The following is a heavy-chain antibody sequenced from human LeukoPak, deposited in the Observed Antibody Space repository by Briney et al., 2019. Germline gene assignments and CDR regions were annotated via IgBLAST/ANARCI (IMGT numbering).Heavy chain of an antibody. V-gene: IGHV4-38-2*02. CDR3: ARRLQYSIYYYMDV. J-gene: IGHJ6*03. CDR1: GYSVSSGYY. D-gene: IGHD3-9*01. Sequence: SETLSLTCTVSGYSVSSGYYWGWIRQPPGKGLEWIGSSYYSGSTYNNPSLKSRVTISVDTSKNQYSLKLTSVTAADTAVYYCARRLQYSIYYYMDVWGKGTTVTVSS. CDR2: SYYSGST.